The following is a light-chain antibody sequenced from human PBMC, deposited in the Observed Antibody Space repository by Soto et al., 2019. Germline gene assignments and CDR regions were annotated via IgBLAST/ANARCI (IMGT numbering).Light chain of an antibody. CDR3: SSSTSSSTYV. CDR2: DVS. V-gene: IGLV2-14*03. Sequence: QSALTQPASVSGSPGQSITISCTGTSSDVGGSNYVSWYQQHPGKAPKLIIFDVSHRPSGFSNRFSGSKSGNTASLTISGLQAEDEADYYSSSSTSSSTYVFGTGTKLTVL. J-gene: IGLJ1*01. CDR1: SSDVGGSNY.